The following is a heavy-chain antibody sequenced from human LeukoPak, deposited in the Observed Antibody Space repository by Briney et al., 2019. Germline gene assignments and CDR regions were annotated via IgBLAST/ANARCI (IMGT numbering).Heavy chain of an antibody. CDR2: ISAYNGNT. V-gene: IGHV1-18*01. J-gene: IGHJ5*02. CDR3: ARDRSSWYWFDP. CDR1: GYTFTNYG. Sequence: ASVKVSCKASGYTFTNYGITWVRQAPGQGLEWMGWISAYNGNTNYAQKLQGRVTMTTDTSTSTAYMELRSLRSDDTAVYYCARDRSSWYWFDPWGQGTLVTVSS. D-gene: IGHD6-13*01.